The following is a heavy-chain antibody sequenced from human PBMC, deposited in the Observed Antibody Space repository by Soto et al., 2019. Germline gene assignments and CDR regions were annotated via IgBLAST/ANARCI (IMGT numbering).Heavy chain of an antibody. CDR3: AKDSPSYTTSPFYFDS. J-gene: IGHJ4*02. CDR1: GFDFNKYA. D-gene: IGHD2-2*02. CDR2: ITSNGDST. Sequence: GGSLIRSCSSFGFDFNKYAMTWVLQAPGKGLQWVSSITSNGDSTYYADSVKGRFTTSRDNSKNTLYLQMNSLRADDTAVFYCAKDSPSYTTSPFYFDSWGQGTLVTVSS. V-gene: IGHV3-23*01.